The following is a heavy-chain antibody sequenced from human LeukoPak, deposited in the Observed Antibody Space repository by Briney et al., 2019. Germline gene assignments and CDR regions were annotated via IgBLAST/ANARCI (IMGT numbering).Heavy chain of an antibody. Sequence: SETLSLTCAVYGGSFSGYYWSWIRQPPGKGLEWIGEINHSGSTNYNPSLKSRVTISVDTSKNQFSLKLSSVTAADTAVYYCARTTEGYCGRTSCYGGDYYYYMDVWGKGTTVTVSS. J-gene: IGHJ6*03. CDR1: GGSFSGYY. CDR2: INHSGST. V-gene: IGHV4-34*01. D-gene: IGHD2-2*01. CDR3: ARTTEGYCGRTSCYGGDYYYYMDV.